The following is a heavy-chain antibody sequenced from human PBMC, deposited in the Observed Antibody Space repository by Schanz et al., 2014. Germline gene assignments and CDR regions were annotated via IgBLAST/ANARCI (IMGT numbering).Heavy chain of an antibody. J-gene: IGHJ6*02. CDR1: GFTFSTYT. CDR2: ISSSSTYI. V-gene: IGHV3-21*02. D-gene: IGHD2-15*01. Sequence: DVQLVESGGGLVKPGGSLRLSCAASGFTFSTYTMNWVRQAPGKGLEWVSSISSSSTYIYYTDSLKGRFTISRDNAKNSLYLQMNSLRAEDTAMYYCATGGISNVRYWFNGLDVWGQGTTVIVS. CDR3: ATGGISNVRYWFNGLDV.